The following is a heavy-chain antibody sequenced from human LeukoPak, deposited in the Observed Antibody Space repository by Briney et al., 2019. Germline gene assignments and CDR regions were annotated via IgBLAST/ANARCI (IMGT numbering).Heavy chain of an antibody. D-gene: IGHD3-9*01. CDR1: GFTFSRYW. CDR3: ARGLDPYDILTGLDY. Sequence: PGGSLRLSCAASGFTFSRYWMSWVRQAPGKGLEWVSSISSSSSYIYYADSVKGRFTISRDNAKNSLYLQMNSLRAEDTAVYYCARGLDPYDILTGLDYWGQGTLVTVSS. V-gene: IGHV3-21*01. CDR2: ISSSSSYI. J-gene: IGHJ4*02.